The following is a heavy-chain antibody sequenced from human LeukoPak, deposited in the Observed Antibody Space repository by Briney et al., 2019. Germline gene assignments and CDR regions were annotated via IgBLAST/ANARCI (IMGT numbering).Heavy chain of an antibody. Sequence: PSETLSLTCTVSGGSISSSSYYWGWIRQPPGKGLEWIGSIYTSGSTNYNPSLKSRVTMSVDTSKNQFSLKLSSVTAADTAVYYCARDRYDSSGNNWFDPWGQGTLVTVSS. V-gene: IGHV4-39*07. CDR1: GGSISSSSYY. D-gene: IGHD3-22*01. CDR2: IYTSGST. CDR3: ARDRYDSSGNNWFDP. J-gene: IGHJ5*02.